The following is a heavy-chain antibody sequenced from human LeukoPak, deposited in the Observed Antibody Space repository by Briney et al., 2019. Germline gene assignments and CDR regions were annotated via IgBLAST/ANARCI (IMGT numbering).Heavy chain of an antibody. V-gene: IGHV3-30-3*01. D-gene: IGHD3-22*01. CDR2: ISYDGSNK. CDR1: GFTFSSYA. Sequence: GSLRLSCAASGFTFSSYAMHWVRQAPGKGLEWVAVISYDGSNKYYADSVKGRFTISRDNSKNTLYLQMNSLRAEDTAVYYCATHYDHIPDWGQGTLVTVSS. J-gene: IGHJ4*02. CDR3: ATHYDHIPD.